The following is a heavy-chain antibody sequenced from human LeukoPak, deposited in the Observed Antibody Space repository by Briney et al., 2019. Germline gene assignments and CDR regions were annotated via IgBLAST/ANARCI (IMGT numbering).Heavy chain of an antibody. V-gene: IGHV3-23*01. CDR1: GFTFSSYA. Sequence: GGSLRLSCAASGFTFSSYAMSWVRQAPGKGLEWVSAISGSGGTGTYYADSVKGRFTISRDKSKNTLYLQMNSLRAEDTAVYYCAKDRGDLPPHFDYWGQGTLVTVSS. D-gene: IGHD2-21*02. CDR2: ISGSGGTGT. J-gene: IGHJ4*02. CDR3: AKDRGDLPPHFDY.